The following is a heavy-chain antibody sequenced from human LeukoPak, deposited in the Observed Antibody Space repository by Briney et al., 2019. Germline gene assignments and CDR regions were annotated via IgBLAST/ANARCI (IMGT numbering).Heavy chain of an antibody. CDR3: ARLVADNGSYYFDY. J-gene: IGHJ4*02. D-gene: IGHD1-26*01. Sequence: GESLKISCKGSGYRFTSYWIGWVRQMPGKALEWMGIIYPGDSDTRYSPSFQGQVIISGDKSISTAYLQWSSLKASDTAMYYCARLVADNGSYYFDYWGPGTLVTVSS. CDR2: IYPGDSDT. CDR1: GYRFTSYW. V-gene: IGHV5-51*01.